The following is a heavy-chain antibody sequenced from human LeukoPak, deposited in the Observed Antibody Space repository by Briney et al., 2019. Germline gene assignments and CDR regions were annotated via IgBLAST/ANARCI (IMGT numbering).Heavy chain of an antibody. D-gene: IGHD3-10*01. V-gene: IGHV3-9*01. J-gene: IGHJ4*02. Sequence: GGSLRLSCAASGFTFNDYAMHWVRQAPGKGLEWVSGIGWNSGSIGYADSVKGRFTISRDNSKNTLYLQMNSLRAEDTAVYYCASGYGSGSYFDYWGQGTLVTISS. CDR2: IGWNSGSI. CDR3: ASGYGSGSYFDY. CDR1: GFTFNDYA.